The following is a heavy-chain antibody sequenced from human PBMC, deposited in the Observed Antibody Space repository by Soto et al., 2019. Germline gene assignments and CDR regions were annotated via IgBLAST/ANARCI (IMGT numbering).Heavy chain of an antibody. CDR2: IDPSDSYT. Sequence: GESLKISCKGSGYSLTSYWISWVRQMPGKGLEWMGRIDPSDSYTNYSPSFQGHVTISADKSISTAYLQWSSLKASDTAMYYCASYDSSGYQSFDYWGQGTLVTVSS. CDR1: GYSLTSYW. CDR3: ASYDSSGYQSFDY. V-gene: IGHV5-10-1*01. J-gene: IGHJ4*02. D-gene: IGHD3-22*01.